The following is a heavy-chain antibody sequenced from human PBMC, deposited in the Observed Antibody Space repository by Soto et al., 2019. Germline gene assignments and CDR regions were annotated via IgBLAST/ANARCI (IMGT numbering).Heavy chain of an antibody. CDR3: AKDVEAGDAFDI. Sequence: GSLPLSCAARGLNFSSSAMCRVRQTPGKGLEWVSAISGSGGSTYYADSVKGRFTISRDNSKNTLYLQMNSLRAEDTAVYYCAKDVEAGDAFDIWGQGTMVTVSS. V-gene: IGHV3-23*01. J-gene: IGHJ3*02. CDR2: ISGSGGST. CDR1: GLNFSSSA.